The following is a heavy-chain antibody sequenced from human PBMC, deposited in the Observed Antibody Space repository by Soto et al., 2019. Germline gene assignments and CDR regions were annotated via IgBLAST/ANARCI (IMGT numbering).Heavy chain of an antibody. V-gene: IGHV1-69*13. Sequence: SVKVSCNASGGTFSSYAISWVRQAPGQGLEWMGGIIPIFGTANYAQKFQGRVTITADESTSTAYMELSSLRSEDTAVYYCATELERRFNWFDPWGQGTLVTVSS. CDR1: GGTFSSYA. CDR2: IIPIFGTA. J-gene: IGHJ5*02. CDR3: ATELERRFNWFDP. D-gene: IGHD1-1*01.